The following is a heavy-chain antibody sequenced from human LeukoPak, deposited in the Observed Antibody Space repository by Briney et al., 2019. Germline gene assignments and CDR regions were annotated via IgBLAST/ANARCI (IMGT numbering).Heavy chain of an antibody. D-gene: IGHD1-26*01. J-gene: IGHJ4*02. V-gene: IGHV1-18*01. Sequence: GASVTVSCKASGYTFTSYGISWGRQAPGQGLEWMGWISAYNGNTNYAQKLQGRVTMTTDTSTSRAYMELRSLRSDGTAVYYCASVHAPFHYEELPHFDYWGQGTLVTVSS. CDR2: ISAYNGNT. CDR3: ASVHAPFHYEELPHFDY. CDR1: GYTFTSYG.